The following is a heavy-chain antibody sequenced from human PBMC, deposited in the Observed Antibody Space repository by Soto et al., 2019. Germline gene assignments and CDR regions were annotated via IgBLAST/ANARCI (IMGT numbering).Heavy chain of an antibody. CDR1: GLDFSTFG. CDR2: IWADGSQT. CDR3: VSSHDMSI. J-gene: IGHJ1*01. Sequence: QVRLVESGGDVVQPGWSLRLSCAVSGLDFSTFGMHWVRQAPGKGLEWVAVIWADGSQTYYVDSVKGRFTVSRDNPKSTLYLQMTSLRVEDTAKYFCVSSHDMSIWGQGTLVTVSS. V-gene: IGHV3-33*03. D-gene: IGHD1-1*01.